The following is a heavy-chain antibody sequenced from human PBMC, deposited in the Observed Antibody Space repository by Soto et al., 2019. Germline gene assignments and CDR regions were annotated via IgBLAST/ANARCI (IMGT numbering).Heavy chain of an antibody. D-gene: IGHD3-3*01. CDR3: ARGDFWSGYHPPGGGYYYYYGMDV. CDR1: GYTFTSYA. J-gene: IGHJ6*02. V-gene: IGHV1-3*01. CDR2: INAGNGNT. Sequence: ASVKVSCKASGYTFTSYAMHWARQAPGQRLEWMGWINAGNGNTKYSQKFQGRVTITRDTSASTAYMELSSLRSEDTAVYYCARGDFWSGYHPPGGGYYYYYGMDVWGQGTTVTVSS.